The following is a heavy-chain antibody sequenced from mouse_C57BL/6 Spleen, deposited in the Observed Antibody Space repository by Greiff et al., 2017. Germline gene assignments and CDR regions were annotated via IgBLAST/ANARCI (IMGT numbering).Heavy chain of an antibody. CDR1: GYAFSSYW. J-gene: IGHJ3*01. D-gene: IGHD2-4*01. Sequence: VQLQQSGAELVKPGASVKISCKASGYAFSSYWMNWVKQRPGQGLEWIGQLYPGDGETNYNGKFKGKATLTADKSSSTAYMQLSSLTSEDSAVYFCARGGYDYPFAYWGQGTLVTVSA. CDR2: LYPGDGET. V-gene: IGHV1-80*01. CDR3: ARGGYDYPFAY.